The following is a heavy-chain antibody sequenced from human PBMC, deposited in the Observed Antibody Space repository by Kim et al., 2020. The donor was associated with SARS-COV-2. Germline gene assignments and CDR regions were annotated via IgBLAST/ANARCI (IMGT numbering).Heavy chain of an antibody. J-gene: IGHJ6*02. Sequence: ASVKVSCKASGYTFTSYDINWVRQATGQGLEWMGWMNPNSGNTGYAQKFQGRVTMTRNTSISTAYMELSSLRSEDTAVYYCARRGGGPSMYDFWRPYYYGMDVWGQGTTVTVSS. V-gene: IGHV1-8*01. CDR1: GYTFTSYD. D-gene: IGHD3-3*01. CDR2: MNPNSGNT. CDR3: ARRGGGPSMYDFWRPYYYGMDV.